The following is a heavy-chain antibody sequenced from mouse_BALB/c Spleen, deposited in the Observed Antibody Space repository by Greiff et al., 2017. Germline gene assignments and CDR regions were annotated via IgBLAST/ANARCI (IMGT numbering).Heavy chain of an antibody. Sequence: VQLQQSGAELVRPGALVKLSCKASGFNIKDYYMHWVKQRPEQGLEWIGWIDPENGNTIYDPKFQGKASITADTSSNTAYLQLSSLTSEDTAVYYCASNVDYWGQGTTLTVSS. CDR1: GFNIKDYY. CDR2: IDPENGNT. CDR3: ASNVDY. J-gene: IGHJ2*01. V-gene: IGHV14-1*02.